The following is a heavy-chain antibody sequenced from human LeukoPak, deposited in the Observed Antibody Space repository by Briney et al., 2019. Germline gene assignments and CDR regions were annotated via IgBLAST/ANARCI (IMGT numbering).Heavy chain of an antibody. CDR1: GFTFSSYG. Sequence: QAGRSLRLSCAASGFTFSSYGMHWVRQAPGKGLEWVAVISYDGSNKYYADSVKGRFTISRDNSKNTLYLQMNSLRAEDTAVYYCAKERIGPSSGWYYFDYWGQGTLVTVSS. CDR2: ISYDGSNK. V-gene: IGHV3-30*18. J-gene: IGHJ4*02. D-gene: IGHD6-19*01. CDR3: AKERIGPSSGWYYFDY.